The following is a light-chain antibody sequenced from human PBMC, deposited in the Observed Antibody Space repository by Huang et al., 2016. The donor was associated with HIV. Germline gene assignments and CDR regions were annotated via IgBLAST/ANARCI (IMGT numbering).Light chain of an antibody. V-gene: IGKV4-1*01. CDR2: WAA. J-gene: IGKJ2*01. CDR1: QSVLYNSNNKNY. CDR3: QQYYSTPYT. Sequence: DIVMTQSPDSLAVSLGESATINCKSSQSVLYNSNNKNYLTWYQHKPGQPPKLLIYWAATRESGVPDRFSGSGSGTDFTLTISSLQAEDVAVYYCQQYYSTPYTFGQGTKLEIK.